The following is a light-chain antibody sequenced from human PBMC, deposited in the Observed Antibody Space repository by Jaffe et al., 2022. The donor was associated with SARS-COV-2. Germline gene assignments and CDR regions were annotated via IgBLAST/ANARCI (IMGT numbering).Light chain of an antibody. J-gene: IGKJ1*01. V-gene: IGKV4-1*01. Sequence: DIVMTQSPDSLAVSLGERATINCKSSQSVLYNSNNKNYIAWYQQKPGQPPKLLIYWASVRGSGVPDRFSGSGSGTDFALTISGLQAEDVAVYFCQQYYTTPWTFGHGTKVEIK. CDR3: QQYYTTPWT. CDR1: QSVLYNSNNKNY. CDR2: WAS.